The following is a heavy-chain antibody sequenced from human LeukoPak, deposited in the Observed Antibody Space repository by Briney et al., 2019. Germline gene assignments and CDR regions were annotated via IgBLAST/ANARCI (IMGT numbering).Heavy chain of an antibody. Sequence: PSETLSLTCTVSGGSISSYYWSWIRQPPGKGLEWIGYIYYSGSTNYNPSLKSRVTISVDTSKNQFSLKLSSVTAADTAVYYCARGLGIAAAGVDYWGQGTLVTVSS. CDR3: ARGLGIAAAGVDY. CDR1: GGSISSYY. D-gene: IGHD6-13*01. V-gene: IGHV4-59*12. CDR2: IYYSGST. J-gene: IGHJ4*02.